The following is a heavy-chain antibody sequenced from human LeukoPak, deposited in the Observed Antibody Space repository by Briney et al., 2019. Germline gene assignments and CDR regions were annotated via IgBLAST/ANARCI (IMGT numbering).Heavy chain of an antibody. Sequence: ASVKVSCKASGYTSTGYYIHWVRQAPGQGLEWMGWIDPNSGGTNYAQKFQGRVTMTRDTSISTAYMELSRLRSDDTAMYYCARDGGGLNDIHADYWGQGTLVTVSS. CDR3: ARDGGGLNDIHADY. CDR2: IDPNSGGT. CDR1: GYTSTGYY. V-gene: IGHV1-2*02. D-gene: IGHD3-9*01. J-gene: IGHJ4*02.